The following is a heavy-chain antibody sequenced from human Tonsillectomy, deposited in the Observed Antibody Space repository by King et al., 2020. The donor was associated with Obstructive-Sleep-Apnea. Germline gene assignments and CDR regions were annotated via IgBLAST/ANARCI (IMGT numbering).Heavy chain of an antibody. CDR3: ARDRRVWFGERDYYYYGMDV. CDR2: INPNSGGT. CDR1: GYTFIGYY. V-gene: IGHV1-2*04. D-gene: IGHD3-10*01. Sequence: VQLVESGAEVKKPGASVKVSCKASGYTFIGYYMHWLRQAPGQGLEWMGWINPNSGGTNYAQKFQGWVTMTRDTSISTAYMELSRLRSDDTAVYYWARDRRVWFGERDYYYYGMDVWGQGTTVTVSS. J-gene: IGHJ6*02.